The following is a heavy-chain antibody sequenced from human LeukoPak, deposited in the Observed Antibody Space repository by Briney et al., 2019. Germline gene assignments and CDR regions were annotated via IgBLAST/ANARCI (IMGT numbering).Heavy chain of an antibody. Sequence: PGESLRLSCAASGFTFSSSWMSWVRQAPGKGLEWVGRIKSKTDGGTADYAAPVEGRFTISRGDSKKALYLQMSSLKTEDTAVYYCTEDPRYWGQGTLVTVPS. CDR1: GFTFSSSW. J-gene: IGHJ4*02. CDR3: TEDPRY. V-gene: IGHV3-15*01. CDR2: IKSKTDGGTA.